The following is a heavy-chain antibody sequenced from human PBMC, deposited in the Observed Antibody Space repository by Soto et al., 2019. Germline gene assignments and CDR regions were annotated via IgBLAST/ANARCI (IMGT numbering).Heavy chain of an antibody. J-gene: IGHJ4*02. D-gene: IGHD6-19*01. Sequence: PGGSLRLSCAASGFTFSSYWMSWVRQAPGKGLEWVANIKQGGSEKYYVDSVKGRFTISRDNAKNSLYLQMNSLRAEDTAVYYCARDLWLVSAGDYWGQGTLVTVYS. CDR2: IKQGGSEK. V-gene: IGHV3-7*01. CDR3: ARDLWLVSAGDY. CDR1: GFTFSSYW.